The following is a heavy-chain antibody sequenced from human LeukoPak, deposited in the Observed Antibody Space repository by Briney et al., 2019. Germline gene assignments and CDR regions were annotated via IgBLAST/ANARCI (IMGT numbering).Heavy chain of an antibody. CDR2: IGGSGGST. CDR3: ARGPPWYFDL. V-gene: IGHV3-23*01. CDR1: GFTFSSFG. D-gene: IGHD6-25*01. J-gene: IGHJ2*01. Sequence: GGTLRLSCAASGFTFSSFGMSWVRQAPGKGLDWVSAIGGSGGSTYHADSVKGRFTISRDNAKNTLYLQMNSLRVEDTVVYYCARGPPWYFDLWGRGTLVTASS.